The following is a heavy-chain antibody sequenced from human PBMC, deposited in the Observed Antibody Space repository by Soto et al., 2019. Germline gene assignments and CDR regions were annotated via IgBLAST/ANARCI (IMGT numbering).Heavy chain of an antibody. Sequence: PSATLSLTCTVSGAALSSGGDFYTWVRQPPGKGLEWLGYIYYSGGTNYNPSLKSRVTISLDKSKSQFSLRLISVTAADTAVYYCTREQSDDNYFDPWGQGTLVTVSS. CDR3: TREQSDDNYFDP. J-gene: IGHJ5*02. CDR1: GAALSSGGDF. D-gene: IGHD6-19*01. V-gene: IGHV4-61*08. CDR2: IYYSGGT.